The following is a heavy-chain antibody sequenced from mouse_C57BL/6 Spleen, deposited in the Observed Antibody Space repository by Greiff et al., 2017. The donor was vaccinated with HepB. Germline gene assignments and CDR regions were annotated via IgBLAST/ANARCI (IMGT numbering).Heavy chain of an antibody. CDR2: ISDGGSYT. Sequence: EVHLVESGGGLVKPGGSLKLSCAASGFTFSSYAMSWVRRTPEKRLEWVATISDGGSYTYYPDNVKGRFTISRDNAKNNLYLQMSHLKSEDTAMYYCARDWGGEYYAMDYWGQGTSVTVSS. CDR1: GFTFSSYA. V-gene: IGHV5-4*01. J-gene: IGHJ4*01. CDR3: ARDWGGEYYAMDY.